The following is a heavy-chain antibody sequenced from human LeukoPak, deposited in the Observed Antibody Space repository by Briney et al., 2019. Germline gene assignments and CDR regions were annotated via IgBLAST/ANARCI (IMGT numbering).Heavy chain of an antibody. D-gene: IGHD3-22*01. Sequence: PGGSLRLSCAASGFTFSSYAMSWVRQAPGKGLEWVSAISGSGGSTYYADSVKGRFTISRDNSKNTLYLQMNSLRAEDTAVYYCAREGYYYDSSGYYQRGLTFDIWGQGTMVTVSS. CDR3: AREGYYYDSSGYYQRGLTFDI. V-gene: IGHV3-23*01. J-gene: IGHJ3*02. CDR2: ISGSGGST. CDR1: GFTFSSYA.